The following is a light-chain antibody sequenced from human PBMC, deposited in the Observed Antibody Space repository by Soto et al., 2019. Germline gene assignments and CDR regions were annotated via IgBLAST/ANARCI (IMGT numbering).Light chain of an antibody. CDR2: SAS. J-gene: IGKJ3*01. CDR3: QQYNNWPPEAT. V-gene: IGKV3-15*01. CDR1: QSVRTN. Sequence: EIVVTQSPATLSVSPGETVTLFCRASQSVRTNLVWYQQKPGLAPRLLIYSASIRATGVPARFSGSGSGTEFSLTISSLQAEDFAIYYCQQYNNWPPEATFGPGTRVHL.